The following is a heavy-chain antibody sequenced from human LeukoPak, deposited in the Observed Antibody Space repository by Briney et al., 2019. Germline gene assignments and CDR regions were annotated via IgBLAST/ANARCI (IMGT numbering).Heavy chain of an antibody. D-gene: IGHD4-17*01. CDR3: ARDRGTVTTKFDY. CDR2: ISSSSSYI. V-gene: IGHV3-21*01. CDR1: GFTFSSYS. J-gene: IGHJ4*02. Sequence: PGGSLRLSCAASGFTFSSYSMNWVRQAPGKGLEWVSSISSSSSYIYYADSVKGRFTISRDNAKNSLYLQMNSLRAEDTAVYYCARDRGTVTTKFDYWGQGTLVTVSP.